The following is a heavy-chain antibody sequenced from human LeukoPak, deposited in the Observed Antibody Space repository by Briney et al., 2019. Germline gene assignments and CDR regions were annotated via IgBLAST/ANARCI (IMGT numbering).Heavy chain of an antibody. D-gene: IGHD6-19*01. CDR2: INHSGST. J-gene: IGHJ4*02. V-gene: IGHV4-34*01. CDR1: GGSFSGYY. Sequence: PSETLSLTCAVYGGSFSGYYWSWLRQPPGKGLEWIGEINHSGSTNYNPSLKSRVTISVDTSKNQFSLKLSSVTAADTAVYYCARLEIPPGYSSGWRYYFDYWGQGTLVTVSS. CDR3: ARLEIPPGYSSGWRYYFDY.